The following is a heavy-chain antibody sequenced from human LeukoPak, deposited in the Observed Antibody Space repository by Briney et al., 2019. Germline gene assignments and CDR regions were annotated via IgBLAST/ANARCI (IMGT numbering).Heavy chain of an antibody. V-gene: IGHV4-34*01. J-gene: IGHJ4*02. CDR3: ARGPLGYCSSTSCYALSY. D-gene: IGHD2-2*01. CDR1: GGSFSGYY. CDR2: INHSGST. Sequence: PSETLSLTCAVYGGSFSGYYWSWIRQPLGKGLEWIGEINHSGSTNYNPSLKSRVTISVDTSKNQFSLKLSSVTAADTAVYYCARGPLGYCSSTSCYALSYWGQGTLVTVSS.